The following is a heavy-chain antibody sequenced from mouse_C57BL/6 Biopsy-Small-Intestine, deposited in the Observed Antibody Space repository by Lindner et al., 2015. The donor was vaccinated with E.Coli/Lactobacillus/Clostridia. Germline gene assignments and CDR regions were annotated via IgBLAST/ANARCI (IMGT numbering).Heavy chain of an antibody. CDR2: ISYSGST. CDR3: ARGGHYYGSNSYYFDY. V-gene: IGHV3-1*01. D-gene: IGHD1-1*01. J-gene: IGHJ2*01. Sequence: VQLQESGPGMVKSSQSLSLTCTVTGYSITSGYDWHWIRHFPGNKLEWMGYISYSGSTNYNPSLKSRISITHDTSKNHFFLKLNSVTTEDTATYYCARGGHYYGSNSYYFDYWGQGTTLTVSS. CDR1: GYSITSGYD.